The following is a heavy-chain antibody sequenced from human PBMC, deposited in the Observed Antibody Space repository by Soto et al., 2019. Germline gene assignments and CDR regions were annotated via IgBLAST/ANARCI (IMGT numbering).Heavy chain of an antibody. Sequence: SVKVSRKTFGGTFSTFGINWVRQAPGQGLEWMGGIIPFFGTAEYSQKFEDRITITADESTNTVYMDLRGLTSEDTAIYYCARTAPMDAGDKYYYDFWGQGALVTVSS. V-gene: IGHV1-69*13. CDR3: ARTAPMDAGDKYYYDF. CDR1: GGTFSTFG. J-gene: IGHJ4*02. CDR2: IIPFFGTA. D-gene: IGHD3-16*01.